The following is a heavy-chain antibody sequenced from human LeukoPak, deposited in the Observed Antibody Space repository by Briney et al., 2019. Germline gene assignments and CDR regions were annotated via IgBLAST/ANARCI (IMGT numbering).Heavy chain of an antibody. V-gene: IGHV3-7*01. J-gene: IGHJ6*03. CDR3: ARDYYDTSGYGPLLDYYYYYMDV. D-gene: IGHD3-22*01. CDR2: IKQDGSEK. CDR1: GFTFSSRDW. Sequence: GGSLRLSCVASGFTFSSRDWMTWGRQPRGKGLEWVANIKQDGSEKNYVGYVKGRFTISRDNSKSTLYLQMKSLRAEDTAVYYCARDYYDTSGYGPLLDYYYYYMDVWGIGTTVTVSS.